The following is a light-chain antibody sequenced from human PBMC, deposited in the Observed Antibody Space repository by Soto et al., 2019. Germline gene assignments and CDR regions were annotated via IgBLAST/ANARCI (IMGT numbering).Light chain of an antibody. J-gene: IGLJ1*01. CDR2: DVS. CDR3: NSCTSANTYV. V-gene: IGLV2-14*03. Sequence: SALTQPASVSGSPGQSITISCTGTSSDVGGYNYVSWYQQHPGKAPKLMIYDVSNRPSGIPDRFSGSKSGNTASLTISGLQVEDEADYYCNSCTSANTYVFGTGTKVTVL. CDR1: SSDVGGYNY.